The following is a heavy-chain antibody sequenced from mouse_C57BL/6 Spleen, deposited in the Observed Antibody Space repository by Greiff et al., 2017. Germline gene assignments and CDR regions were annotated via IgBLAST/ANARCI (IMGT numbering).Heavy chain of an antibody. CDR3: AREGDYGSSYVDFDV. D-gene: IGHD1-1*01. V-gene: IGHV1-61*01. CDR1: GYTFTSYW. Sequence: VQLQQPGAELVRPGSSVKLSCKASGYTFTSYWMDWVKQRPGQGLEWIGNIYPSDSETHYNQKFKDKATLTVDKSSSTAYMQLSSLTSEDSAVYYCAREGDYGSSYVDFDVWGTGTTVTVSS. J-gene: IGHJ1*03. CDR2: IYPSDSET.